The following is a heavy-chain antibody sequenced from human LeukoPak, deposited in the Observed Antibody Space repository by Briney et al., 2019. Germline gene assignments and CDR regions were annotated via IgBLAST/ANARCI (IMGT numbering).Heavy chain of an antibody. CDR2: IYYSGST. CDR3: ARFGWLLPPGYFDY. CDR1: GGSISSSSYY. Sequence: SETLSLTCTVSGGSISSSSYYWGWIRQPPGKGLEWIGSIYYSGSTYYNPSLKSRVTISVDTSKNQFSLKLSSVTAADTAVYYCARFGWLLPPGYFDYWGQGTLVTVSS. D-gene: IGHD3-22*01. V-gene: IGHV4-39*07. J-gene: IGHJ4*02.